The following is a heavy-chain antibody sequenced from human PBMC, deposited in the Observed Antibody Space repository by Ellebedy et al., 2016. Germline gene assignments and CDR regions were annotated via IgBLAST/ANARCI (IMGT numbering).Heavy chain of an antibody. D-gene: IGHD4-23*01. CDR3: ARTTNSNWYDP. CDR2: IYYSGST. Sequence: SETLSLTCTVSGGSISSSSYYWGWIRQPPGKGLEWIGSIYYSGSTYYNPSLKSRVTISVDTSKNQFSLKLSSVTAADTAVYYCARTTNSNWYDPWGQGTLVTVSS. CDR1: GGSISSSSYY. V-gene: IGHV4-39*01. J-gene: IGHJ5*02.